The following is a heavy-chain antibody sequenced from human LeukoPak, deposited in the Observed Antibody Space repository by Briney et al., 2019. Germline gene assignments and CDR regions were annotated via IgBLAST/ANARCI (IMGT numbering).Heavy chain of an antibody. J-gene: IGHJ6*02. D-gene: IGHD2-2*01. CDR3: ARESPIVPAPLYYYYGMDV. CDR2: ISYDGSNK. CDR1: GFTFSSYA. V-gene: IGHV3-30-3*01. Sequence: PGGSLRLSCAASGFTFSSYAMHWVRQAPGKGLEWVAVISYDGSNKYYADSVKGRFTISRDNSKNTLYLQMNSLRAEDTAVYYCARESPIVPAPLYYYYGMDVWGQGTTVTVSS.